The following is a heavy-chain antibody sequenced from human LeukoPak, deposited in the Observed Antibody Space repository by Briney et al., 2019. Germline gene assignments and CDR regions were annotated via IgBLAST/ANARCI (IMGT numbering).Heavy chain of an antibody. CDR3: ARVYYDFWSGYLGYYYMDV. D-gene: IGHD3-3*01. J-gene: IGHJ6*03. CDR1: GGSISSYY. Sequence: SETLSLTCTVSGGSISSYYWSWIRQPPGKGLEWIGYIYYSGSTNYNPSLKSRVTISVDTSKNQFSLKLSSVTAADTAVYYCARVYYDFWSGYLGYYYMDVWGKGTTVTVSS. V-gene: IGHV4-59*01. CDR2: IYYSGST.